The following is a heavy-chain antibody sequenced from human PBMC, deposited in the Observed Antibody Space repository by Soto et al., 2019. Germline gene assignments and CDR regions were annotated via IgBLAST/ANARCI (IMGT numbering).Heavy chain of an antibody. CDR1: GGSISSGGYY. Sequence: QVQLQESGPGLVKPSQTLSLTCTVSGGSISSGGYYWSWIRQHTGKGLEWIGYINYSGSTYYNPSLKSRVTISVDTSKNQFSMKLSSVTAADTAVYYCARDPADYGVGRWFDPWGQGTLVTVSS. CDR3: ARDPADYGVGRWFDP. V-gene: IGHV4-31*03. CDR2: INYSGST. D-gene: IGHD4-17*01. J-gene: IGHJ5*02.